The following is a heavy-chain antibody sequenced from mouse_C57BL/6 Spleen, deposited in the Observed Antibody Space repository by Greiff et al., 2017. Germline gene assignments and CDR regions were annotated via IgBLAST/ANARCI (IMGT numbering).Heavy chain of an antibody. D-gene: IGHD2-3*01. J-gene: IGHJ2*01. CDR2: IYPGDGDT. V-gene: IGHV1-82*01. Sequence: VQLQQSGPELVKPGASVKISCKASGYAFSSSWMNWVKQRPGKGLEWIGRIYPGDGDTNYNGKFKGKATLTADKSSSTAYMQLSSLTSEDYAVYFCARRGYDGYLDYWGQGTTLTVSS. CDR1: GYAFSSSW. CDR3: ARRGYDGYLDY.